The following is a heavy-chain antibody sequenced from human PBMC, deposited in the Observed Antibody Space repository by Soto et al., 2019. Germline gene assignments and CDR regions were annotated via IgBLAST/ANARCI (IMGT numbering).Heavy chain of an antibody. J-gene: IGHJ4*02. V-gene: IGHV4-59*01. CDR3: ARGYYDFWSGYYTTPPFFDY. CDR1: GGSISSYY. CDR2: IYYSGST. Sequence: PSETLTLTCTVSGGSISSYYWSWIRQPPGKGLEWIGYIYYSGSTNYNPSLKSRVTISVDTSKNQFSLKLSSVTAADTAVYYCARGYYDFWSGYYTTPPFFDYWGQGTLVTVSS. D-gene: IGHD3-3*01.